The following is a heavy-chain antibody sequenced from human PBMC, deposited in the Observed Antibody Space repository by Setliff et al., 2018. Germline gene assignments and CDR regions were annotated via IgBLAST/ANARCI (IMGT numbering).Heavy chain of an antibody. CDR2: IYSNGRT. CDR1: GGSISSASHY. D-gene: IGHD3-22*01. V-gene: IGHV4-61*09. J-gene: IGHJ6*03. Sequence: GGSISSASHYWAWVRQPAGKGLELIGQIYSNGRTYYNPSLKSRLTISLDTSKNQFSLRLNSMTAADTAVYYCARGITSGGYWGQRFLYLDVWGRGTTVTVSS. CDR3: ARGITSGGYWGQRFLYLDV.